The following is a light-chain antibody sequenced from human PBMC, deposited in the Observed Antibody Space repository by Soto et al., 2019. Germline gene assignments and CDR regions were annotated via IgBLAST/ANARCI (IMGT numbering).Light chain of an antibody. V-gene: IGLV1-40*01. CDR3: QSYDSSLSGWV. CDR1: SSNIGAGYD. Sequence: QDVVTQPPSVSGAPGQRVTISCTGSSSNIGAGYDVHWYQQLPGTAPKLLIYGNSNRPSGVPDRFSGSKSGTSASLAITGLHAEDEADYYCQSYDSSLSGWVFGVGTKLTVL. J-gene: IGLJ3*02. CDR2: GNS.